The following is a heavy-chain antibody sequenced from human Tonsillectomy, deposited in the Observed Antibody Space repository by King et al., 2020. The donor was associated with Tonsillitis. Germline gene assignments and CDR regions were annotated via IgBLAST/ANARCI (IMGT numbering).Heavy chain of an antibody. D-gene: IGHD6-19*01. CDR3: ARDSSGWYTIRHFDY. CDR2: IYYSGST. Sequence: VQLQESGPGLVKPSETLSLTCTVSGGSISSYYWSWIRQPPGKGLEWIGYIYYSGSTNYNPSLKSRVTISVDTSKNQFSLKLSSVTAADTAVYYCARDSSGWYTIRHFDYWGKGTLVTVSS. CDR1: GGSISSYY. J-gene: IGHJ4*02. V-gene: IGHV4-59*01.